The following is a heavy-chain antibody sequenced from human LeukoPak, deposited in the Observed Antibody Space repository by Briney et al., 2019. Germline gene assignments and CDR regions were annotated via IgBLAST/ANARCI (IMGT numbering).Heavy chain of an antibody. CDR2: IKSNTDGGTT. CDR1: GFTFSKAW. CDR3: TTIIVVVPAAMGGIY. Sequence: PGGSLRLSCAASGFTFSKAWMSWVRQAPGKGLEWVGRIKSNTDGGTTDYDAPVKGRFTISRDDSKNTLYLQMNSLKTEDTAVYYCTTIIVVVPAAMGGIYWGQGTLVTVSS. D-gene: IGHD2-2*01. J-gene: IGHJ4*02. V-gene: IGHV3-15*01.